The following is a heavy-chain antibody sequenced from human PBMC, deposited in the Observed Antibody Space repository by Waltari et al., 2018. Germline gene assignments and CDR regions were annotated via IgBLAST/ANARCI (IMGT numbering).Heavy chain of an antibody. D-gene: IGHD3-22*01. Sequence: EVQLVESGGGLVKPGGSLRLSCAAAGFPFSSYSMNWARHAPGKGLEWVSSISSSSSYIYYADSVKGRFTISRDNAKNSLYLQMNSLRAEDTAVYYCACLYYYDSSGYYLDDYFDYWGQGTLVTVSS. CDR2: ISSSSSYI. J-gene: IGHJ4*02. CDR3: ACLYYYDSSGYYLDDYFDY. V-gene: IGHV3-21*01. CDR1: GFPFSSYS.